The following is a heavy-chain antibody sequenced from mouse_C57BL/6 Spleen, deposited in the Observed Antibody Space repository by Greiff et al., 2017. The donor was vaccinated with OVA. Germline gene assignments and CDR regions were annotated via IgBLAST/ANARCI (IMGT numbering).Heavy chain of an antibody. CDR1: GYTFTSYW. V-gene: IGHV1-52*01. Sequence: QVHVKQPGAELVRPGSSVKLSCKASGYTFTSYWMHWVKQRPIQGLEWIGNIDPSDSETHYNQKFKDKATLTVDKSSSTAYMQLSSLTSEDSAVYYCARGGRYFDVWGTGTTVTVSS. CDR3: ARGGRYFDV. J-gene: IGHJ1*03. D-gene: IGHD1-1*02. CDR2: IDPSDSET.